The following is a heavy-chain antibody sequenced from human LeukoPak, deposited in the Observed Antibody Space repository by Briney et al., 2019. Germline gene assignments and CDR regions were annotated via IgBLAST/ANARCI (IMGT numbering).Heavy chain of an antibody. CDR1: GFTFSTHA. J-gene: IGHJ5*02. Sequence: GGSLRLSCVASGFTFSTHAMSWVRLAPGKGLEWVSAIGGSDGSTYYADSVKGRFTISRDNAKNSLYLQMNSLRAEDTAVYYCAREITIFSNWFDPWGQGTLVTVSS. D-gene: IGHD3-9*01. CDR2: IGGSDGST. CDR3: AREITIFSNWFDP. V-gene: IGHV3-23*01.